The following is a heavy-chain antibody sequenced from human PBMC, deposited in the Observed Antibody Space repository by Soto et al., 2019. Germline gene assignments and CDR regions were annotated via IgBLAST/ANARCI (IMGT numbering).Heavy chain of an antibody. V-gene: IGHV4-34*01. D-gene: IGHD3-10*01. J-gene: IGHJ4*02. CDR2: IDHSGST. CDR1: GGSFSGYF. Sequence: PSETLSLTCAVFGGSFSGYFWSWVRQPPGRGLDWIGEIDHSGSTNYNPSLKSRVTISVDTSKNQFSLKLSPVTAADTAVYYCARGRHFYGIDYWGQGALVTVSS. CDR3: ARGRHFYGIDY.